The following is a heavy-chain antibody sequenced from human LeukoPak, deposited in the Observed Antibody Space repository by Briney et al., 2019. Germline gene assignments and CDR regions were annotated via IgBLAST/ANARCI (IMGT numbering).Heavy chain of an antibody. Sequence: GRSLRLSCAASGFTFDDYAMHWVRQAPGKGLEWVSGISWNSGSIGYADSVKGRFTISRDNAKNSLYLQMNSLRAEDTALYYCAKGSSSMNLDYWGQGTLVTVSS. CDR2: ISWNSGSI. CDR3: AKGSSSMNLDY. V-gene: IGHV3-9*01. J-gene: IGHJ4*02. D-gene: IGHD6-13*01. CDR1: GFTFDDYA.